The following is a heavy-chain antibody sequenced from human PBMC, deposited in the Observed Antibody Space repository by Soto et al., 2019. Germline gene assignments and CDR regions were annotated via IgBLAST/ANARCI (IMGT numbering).Heavy chain of an antibody. D-gene: IGHD3-16*02. J-gene: IGHJ4*02. CDR3: VRGHLWGSDRHSDY. V-gene: IGHV3-74*01. Sequence: EVQLGESGGGLVQPGGSLRLSCAASGFTFSSYWMHWVRQVPGKGLVWVSRIIGDKTEINYAASVEGRFTISRDNAKNTLYLQMNNLRSEDTAVYYCVRGHLWGSDRHSDYWGQGILVTVSS. CDR2: IIGDKTEI. CDR1: GFTFSSYW.